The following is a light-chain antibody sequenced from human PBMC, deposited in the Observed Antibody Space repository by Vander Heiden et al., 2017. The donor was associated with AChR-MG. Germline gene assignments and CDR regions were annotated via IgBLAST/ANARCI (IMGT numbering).Light chain of an antibody. Sequence: EIVLTQSPGPLSASPGERATLSCRASQTIGDNCLAWYQHKPGQAPRLLIYRASSRATGIPARFSGGGSETDFTLTISRLEPEDFAVYYCQQGLTSPATFGQGTKV. CDR3: QQGLTSPAT. CDR1: QTIGDNC. CDR2: RAS. V-gene: IGKV3-20*01. J-gene: IGKJ1*01.